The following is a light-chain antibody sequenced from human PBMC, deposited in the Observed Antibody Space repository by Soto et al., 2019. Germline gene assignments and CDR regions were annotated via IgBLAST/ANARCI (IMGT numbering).Light chain of an antibody. J-gene: IGLJ2*01. Sequence: QSVLTQPASVSGSPGQSITISCTGTSSDVGSYNYVSWYQQHPGKAPKLMIYEVSHRPSGVSNRFSGSKSGNTASLTISGLQAQDEADYYCSSYTSSSTRVFGGGTKVTVL. CDR3: SSYTSSSTRV. V-gene: IGLV2-14*01. CDR1: SSDVGSYNY. CDR2: EVS.